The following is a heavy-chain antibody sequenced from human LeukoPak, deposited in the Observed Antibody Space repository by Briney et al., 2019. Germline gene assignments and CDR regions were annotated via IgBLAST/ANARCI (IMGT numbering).Heavy chain of an antibody. CDR3: ARPTEEMATINSYFHY. J-gene: IGHJ4*02. CDR1: GGTFSSYA. CDR2: IIPIFGTA. D-gene: IGHD5-24*01. V-gene: IGHV1-69*13. Sequence: SVKVSCKASGGTFSSYAISWVRQAPGQGLEWMGGIIPIFGTANYAQKFQGRVTITADGSTSTTYMELSSLRSEDTAVYYCARPTEEMATINSYFHYWGQGTLVTVSS.